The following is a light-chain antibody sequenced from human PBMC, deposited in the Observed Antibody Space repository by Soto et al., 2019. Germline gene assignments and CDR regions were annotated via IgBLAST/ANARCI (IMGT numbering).Light chain of an antibody. Sequence: QSALTQPPYASGSPGQSVAVSCTRTSSDVGGCNYVAWYQQHPGKTPKLLIYEFNQRPSGVPDRFSGSTPGNTASLTLAGLQAEDESAYYCSPYAGRSHVFGTGPNLTVL. V-gene: IGLV2-8*01. CDR1: SSDVGGCNY. CDR2: EFN. J-gene: IGLJ1*01. CDR3: SPYAGRSHV.